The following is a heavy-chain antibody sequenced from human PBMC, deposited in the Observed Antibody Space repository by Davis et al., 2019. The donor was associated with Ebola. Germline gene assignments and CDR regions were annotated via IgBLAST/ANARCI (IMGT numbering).Heavy chain of an antibody. CDR1: GFTFSVYV. D-gene: IGHD6-13*01. Sequence: PGGSLRLSCAASGFTFSVYVMSWVRQAPGKGLEWVAAISFDGSYKYYADSVKGRFTISRDNSKNTLYLQMNSLRAEDTAVYYCANPPPPYSSSWTYYYYGMDVWGQGTTVTVSS. J-gene: IGHJ6*02. V-gene: IGHV3-30*04. CDR3: ANPPPPYSSSWTYYYYGMDV. CDR2: ISFDGSYK.